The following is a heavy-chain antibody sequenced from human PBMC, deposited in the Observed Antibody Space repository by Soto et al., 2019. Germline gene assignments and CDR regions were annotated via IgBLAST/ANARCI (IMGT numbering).Heavy chain of an antibody. CDR1: GGSVSSGSYY. D-gene: IGHD3-22*01. CDR2: IYYSGST. J-gene: IGHJ4*02. V-gene: IGHV4-61*01. Sequence: DTLSRTCTVXGGSVSSGSYYWSWIRQPPGKGLEWIGYIYYSGSTNYNPSLKSRVTISVDTSKNQFSLKLSSVTAADTAVYYCARYKTYDSSGYSDDYWGQGTLVTVS. CDR3: ARYKTYDSSGYSDDY.